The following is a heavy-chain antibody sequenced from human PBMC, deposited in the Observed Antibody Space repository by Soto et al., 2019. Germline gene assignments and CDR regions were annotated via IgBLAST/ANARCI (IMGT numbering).Heavy chain of an antibody. D-gene: IGHD3-16*01. CDR1: GFTVSSNS. J-gene: IGHJ4*02. CDR3: ARDNSMLGAPFHY. V-gene: IGHV3-53*02. Sequence: EVELVETGGGLIQPGGSLRLSCAASGFTVSSNSMSWVRQAPGKGLEWVSLIYTDGGTYYGDSVKGRFTISRDTSKNTLSLQMTSLRADDTAVYYCARDNSMLGAPFHYWGQGTPGHRLL. CDR2: IYTDGGT.